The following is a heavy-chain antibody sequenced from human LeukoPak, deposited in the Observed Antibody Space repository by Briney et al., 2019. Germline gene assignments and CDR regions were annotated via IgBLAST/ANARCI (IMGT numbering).Heavy chain of an antibody. CDR2: IYYSGST. CDR3: ARDSAYAPRGFDS. V-gene: IGHV4-31*03. Sequence: SETLSLTCTVSGGSISSDFYFWSWIRQHPGKGLEWIGHIYYSGSTYYNPSLKSRVTISVDTSKIQLSLKLSSVSAADTAVYYCARDSAYAPRGFDSWGQGTLVTVSS. J-gene: IGHJ4*02. CDR1: GGSISSDFYF. D-gene: IGHD5-12*01.